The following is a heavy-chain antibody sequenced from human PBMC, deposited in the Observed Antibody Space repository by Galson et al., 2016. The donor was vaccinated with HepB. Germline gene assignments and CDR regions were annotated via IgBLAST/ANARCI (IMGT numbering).Heavy chain of an antibody. CDR2: ISMSGNSR. J-gene: IGHJ4*02. CDR3: AKDLRYSSSFYVFGN. Sequence: SLRLSCAGSGFTFSRYGMTWVRQAPGKGLEDVSSISMSGNSRDYAESVKGRFTISRDNSRNMLFLQMNSLRADDTAEYYCAKDLRYSSSFYVFGNWGQGTLITVSS. V-gene: IGHV3-23*01. D-gene: IGHD6-13*01. CDR1: GFTFSRYG.